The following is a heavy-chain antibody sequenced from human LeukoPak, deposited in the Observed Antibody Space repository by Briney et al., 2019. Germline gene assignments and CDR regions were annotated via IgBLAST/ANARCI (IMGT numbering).Heavy chain of an antibody. CDR3: ARVTGYVIEDNFDY. CDR2: INHSGST. J-gene: IGHJ4*02. D-gene: IGHD2-15*01. Sequence: SETLSLTCVVYGGSFSGYYWSWIRQPPGKGLEWIGEINHSGSTNYNPSLKSRVTISVDTSKNQFSLKLRSVTAADTAVYYCARVTGYVIEDNFDYWGQGTLVTVSS. CDR1: GGSFSGYY. V-gene: IGHV4-34*01.